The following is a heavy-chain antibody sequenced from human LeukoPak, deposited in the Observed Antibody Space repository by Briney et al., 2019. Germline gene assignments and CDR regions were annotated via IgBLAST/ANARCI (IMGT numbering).Heavy chain of an antibody. Sequence: GGSLRLSCSASGFTFSSFAMHWVRQAPGKGLEYVAAISRNGGSTYYADSVKGRFTISRDSSKNTLYLQMSSLRAEDTAVYLCVKDLRSDFMGVLSRYLSYWGQGTLVTVSS. J-gene: IGHJ4*02. CDR2: ISRNGGST. CDR3: VKDLRSDFMGVLSRYLSY. D-gene: IGHD2/OR15-2a*01. V-gene: IGHV3-64D*09. CDR1: GFTFSSFA.